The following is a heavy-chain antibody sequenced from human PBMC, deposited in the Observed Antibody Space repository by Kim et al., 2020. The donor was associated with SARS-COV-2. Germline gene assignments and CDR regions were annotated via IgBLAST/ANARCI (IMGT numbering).Heavy chain of an antibody. V-gene: IGHV1-18*01. J-gene: IGHJ3*02. D-gene: IGHD1-26*01. CDR3: ARDAYSGSAHDAFDI. CDR1: GYTFTSYG. CDR2: ISAYNGNT. Sequence: ASVKVSCKASGYTFTSYGISWVRQAPGQGLEWMGWISAYNGNTNYAQKLQGRVTMTTDTSTSTAYMELRSLRSDDTAVYYCARDAYSGSAHDAFDIWGQGTMVTVSS.